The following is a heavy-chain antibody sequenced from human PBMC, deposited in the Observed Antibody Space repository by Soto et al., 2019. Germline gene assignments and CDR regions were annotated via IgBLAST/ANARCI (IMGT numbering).Heavy chain of an antibody. CDR1: GFTFSNYA. J-gene: IGHJ5*02. CDR3: AKRRRGNPDS. V-gene: IGHV3-23*01. Sequence: EVQLLESGGGLVQPGGSLRLSCAASGFTFSNYAMSWVRQAPGKGLEWVSAISGSGAGTYFADSAKGRFTISRDNSKTTLHLYVTSLRAEDSAVYYCAKRRRGNPDSWGQGTLVTVSS. D-gene: IGHD2-15*01. CDR2: ISGSGAGT.